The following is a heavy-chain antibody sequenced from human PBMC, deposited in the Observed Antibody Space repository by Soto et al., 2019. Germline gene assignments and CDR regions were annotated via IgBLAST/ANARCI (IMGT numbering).Heavy chain of an antibody. D-gene: IGHD1-1*01. CDR1: GFTFSSYA. J-gene: IGHJ5*02. CDR2: ISAGGGNT. Sequence: EVQLLESGGGLVQPGASLRLSCAASGFTFSSYAMSWVRQAPGKGLEWVSAISAGGGNTYYRDSVKGRFTISRDNSKNTLYLQMNSLRAEDTAVYFCAQTTPSIHWFDPWGQGTLVTVSS. V-gene: IGHV3-23*01. CDR3: AQTTPSIHWFDP.